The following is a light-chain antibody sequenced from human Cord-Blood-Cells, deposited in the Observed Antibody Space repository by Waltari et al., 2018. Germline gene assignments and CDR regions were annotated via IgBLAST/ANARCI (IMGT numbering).Light chain of an antibody. CDR2: DVS. V-gene: IGLV2-14*01. CDR1: SRAVGGYNY. CDR3: SSYTSSSTLP. Sequence: QSALTQPASVSGSPGQSITISCTGTSRAVGGYNYVSWYQQHPGKAPKLMIYDVSNRPSGVSNRFSGSKSGNTASLTISGLQAEDEADYYCSSYTSSSTLPFGTGTKVTVL. J-gene: IGLJ1*01.